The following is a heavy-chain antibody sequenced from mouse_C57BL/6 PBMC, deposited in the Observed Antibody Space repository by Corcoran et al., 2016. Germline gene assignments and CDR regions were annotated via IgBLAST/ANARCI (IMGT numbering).Heavy chain of an antibody. D-gene: IGHD1-1*01. CDR3: ARSYNYGSGLYAMDY. CDR1: GYTFTDYN. Sequence: EVQLQQSGPELVKPGASVKIPCKASGYTFTDYNMDWVKQSHGKSLEWIGDINPNNGGTIYNQKFKGKATLTVDKSSSTAYMELRSLTSEETTVYYCARSYNYGSGLYAMDYWGQGTSVTVSS. J-gene: IGHJ4*01. CDR2: INPNNGGT. V-gene: IGHV1-18*01.